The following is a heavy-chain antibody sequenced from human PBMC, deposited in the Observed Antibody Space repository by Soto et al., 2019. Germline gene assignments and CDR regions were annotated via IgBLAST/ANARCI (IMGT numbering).Heavy chain of an antibody. J-gene: IGHJ4*02. CDR2: INPDSGGT. Sequence: QVQLVQSGAEVKKPGASVKVSCEASGYTFTDYYIHWVRQAPGQGLEWMGWINPDSGGTDYAQKFQGSVAMTRDTSISTAYMELSRLTSDDAAVYYCARDRCTAGSCFDYWGQGTPVTVSS. CDR3: ARDRCTAGSCFDY. V-gene: IGHV1-2*04. D-gene: IGHD2-15*01. CDR1: GYTFTDYY.